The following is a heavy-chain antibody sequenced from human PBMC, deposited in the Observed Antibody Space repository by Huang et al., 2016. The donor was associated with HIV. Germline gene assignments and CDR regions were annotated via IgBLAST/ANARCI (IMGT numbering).Heavy chain of an antibody. J-gene: IGHJ5*02. CDR2: ISYDGENK. V-gene: IGHV3-30*04. CDR1: GFTFTNYA. Sequence: QVQLVESGGGLVQPGRSLRLSWAASGFTFTNYAIHWVRQAPGKGLEWVAFISYDGENKFYAAFVKRRFTNSRDNSKSTLYLLMNSLRVDDTALYYCARSAVPGDGDWFDPWGQGTLVTVSS. CDR3: ARSAVPGDGDWFDP. D-gene: IGHD6-19*01.